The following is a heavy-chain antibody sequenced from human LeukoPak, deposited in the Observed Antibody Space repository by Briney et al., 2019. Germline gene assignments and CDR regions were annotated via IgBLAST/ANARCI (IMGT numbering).Heavy chain of an antibody. CDR2: IRYDGSNK. V-gene: IGHV3-30*02. D-gene: IGHD5-18*01. Sequence: GGSLRLSCAASGFTFSSYGMHWVRQAPGKGLEWVAFIRYDGSNKYYADSVKGRFTISRDNSKNTLYLQMNSLRAEDTAVYYCAKDRGYSYGYFDYWGQGTLVTVSS. J-gene: IGHJ4*02. CDR1: GFTFSSYG. CDR3: AKDRGYSYGYFDY.